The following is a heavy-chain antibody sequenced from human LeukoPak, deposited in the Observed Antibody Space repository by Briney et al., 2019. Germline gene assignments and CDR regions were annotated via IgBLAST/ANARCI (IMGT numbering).Heavy chain of an antibody. V-gene: IGHV3-23*01. D-gene: IGHD3-22*01. J-gene: IGHJ3*02. CDR3: AKGQSVVVVRGAFDI. Sequence: GGSLRLSCAASGFTVSSNYMSWVRQAPGKGLEWVSAISGSGGSTYYADSVKGRFTISRDNSKNTLYLQMNSLRAEDTAVYYCAKGQSVVVVRGAFDIWGQGTMVTVSS. CDR1: GFTVSSNY. CDR2: ISGSGGST.